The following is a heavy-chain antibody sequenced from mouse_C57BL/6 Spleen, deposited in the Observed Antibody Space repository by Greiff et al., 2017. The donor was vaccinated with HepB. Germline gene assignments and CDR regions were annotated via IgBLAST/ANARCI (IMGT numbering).Heavy chain of an antibody. CDR2: IYPGNSDT. Sequence: VHVKQSGTVLARPGASVKMSCKTSGYTFTSYWMHWVKQRPGQGLEWIGAIYPGNSDTSYNQKFKGKAKLTAVTSASTAYMELSSLTNEDSAVYYCTRGDGSSYSFAYWGQGTLVTVSA. D-gene: IGHD1-1*01. CDR3: TRGDGSSYSFAY. V-gene: IGHV1-5*01. J-gene: IGHJ3*01. CDR1: GYTFTSYW.